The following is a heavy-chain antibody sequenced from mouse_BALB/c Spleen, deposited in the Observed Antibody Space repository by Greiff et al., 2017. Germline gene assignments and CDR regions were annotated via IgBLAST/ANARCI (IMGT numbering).Heavy chain of an antibody. CDR1: GYTFTSYW. CDR3: ARSGLLHAMDY. D-gene: IGHD2-3*01. CDR2: INPSTGYT. Sequence: VHLVESGAELAKPGASVKMSCKASGYTFTSYWMHWVKQRPGQGLEWIGYINPSTGYTEYNQKFKDKATLTADKSSSTAYMQLSSLTSEDSAVYYCARSGLLHAMDYWGQGTSVTVSS. J-gene: IGHJ4*01. V-gene: IGHV1-7*01.